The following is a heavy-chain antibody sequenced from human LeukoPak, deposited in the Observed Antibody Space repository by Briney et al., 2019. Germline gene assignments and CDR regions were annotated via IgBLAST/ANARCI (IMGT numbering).Heavy chain of an antibody. Sequence: GGSLRLSCAASGFTFSDYHMSWIRQAPGKGLEWVSYISSSGSTIYYADSVKGRFTISRDNAKNSLYLQMNSLRAEDTAVYYCARDFRYSDYYDSSGYFDYWGQGTLVAVSS. D-gene: IGHD3-22*01. V-gene: IGHV3-11*04. CDR3: ARDFRYSDYYDSSGYFDY. CDR2: ISSSGSTI. J-gene: IGHJ4*02. CDR1: GFTFSDYH.